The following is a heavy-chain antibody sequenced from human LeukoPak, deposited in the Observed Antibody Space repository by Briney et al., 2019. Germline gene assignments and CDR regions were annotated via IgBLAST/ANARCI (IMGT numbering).Heavy chain of an antibody. CDR3: ARSSPDSGYDYDIVVVVAAPSDAFDI. Sequence: SGGSLRLSCAASGFTFSSYWISWVRHAPGKGLEWLANIKQDGSEKYYVDSVRGRFTISRDNAKNSLYLQMNSLRAEDTAVYYCARSSPDSGYDYDIVVVVAAPSDAFDIWGQGTMVTVSS. V-gene: IGHV3-7*03. CDR2: IKQDGSEK. D-gene: IGHD2-15*01. CDR1: GFTFSSYW. J-gene: IGHJ3*02.